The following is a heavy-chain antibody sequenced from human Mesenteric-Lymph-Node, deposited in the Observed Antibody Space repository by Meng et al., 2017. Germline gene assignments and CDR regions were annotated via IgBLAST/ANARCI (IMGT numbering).Heavy chain of an antibody. D-gene: IGHD6-19*01. CDR1: GFTFSHYE. J-gene: IGHJ4*02. CDR2: ISSGGATI. V-gene: IGHV3-48*03. Sequence: GESLKISCAASGFTFSHYEMNWVRQAPGKGLEWLSYISSGGATIKYAESVRGRFTISRDNSKNTLYLQMNSLRAEDTAVYYCAKVAYSSGWYNPGFDYWGQGTLVTVSS. CDR3: AKVAYSSGWYNPGFDY.